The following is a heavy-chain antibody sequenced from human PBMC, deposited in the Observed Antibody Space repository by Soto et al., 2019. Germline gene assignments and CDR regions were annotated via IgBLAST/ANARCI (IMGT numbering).Heavy chain of an antibody. CDR3: ARDQTDSGGYSDA. J-gene: IGHJ1*01. CDR2: ISYDGSNK. V-gene: IGHV3-30-3*01. CDR1: GFTFSSYA. D-gene: IGHD3-22*01. Sequence: PVLSLRLSCAASGFTFSSYAMHWFRQAPGKGLEWVAVISYDGSNKYYADSVKGRFTISRDNSKNTLYLQVSKLRAEDTAVYFCARDQTDSGGYSDAWGQGTLVTVYS.